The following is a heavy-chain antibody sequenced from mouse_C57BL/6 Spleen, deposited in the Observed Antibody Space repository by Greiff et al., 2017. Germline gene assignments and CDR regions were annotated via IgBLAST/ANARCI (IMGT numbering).Heavy chain of an antibody. CDR3: ARALYDYDGAY. D-gene: IGHD2-4*01. CDR2: IYPRSGNT. CDR1: GYTFTSYG. J-gene: IGHJ3*01. V-gene: IGHV1-81*01. Sequence: VHLVESGAELARPGASVKLSCKASGYTFTSYGISWVKQRTGQGLEWIGEIYPRSGNTYYNEKFKGKATLTADKSSSTAYMELRSLTSEDSAVYFCARALYDYDGAYWGQGTLVTVSA.